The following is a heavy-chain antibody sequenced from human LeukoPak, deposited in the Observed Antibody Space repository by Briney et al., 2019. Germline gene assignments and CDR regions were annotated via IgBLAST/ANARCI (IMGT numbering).Heavy chain of an antibody. CDR1: GGSISGYS. CDR3: ARHGDHTSGWYDLDY. D-gene: IGHD6-19*01. CDR2: LYYSGST. J-gene: IGHJ4*02. Sequence: SETLSLTCTVSGGSISGYSWSWIRQPPGKGLEWIGYLYYSGSTNYNPSLKSRVTMSVDTSKTDFSLRLSSVTAADTAVYYCARHGDHTSGWYDLDYWGQGTLVTVSS. V-gene: IGHV4-59*08.